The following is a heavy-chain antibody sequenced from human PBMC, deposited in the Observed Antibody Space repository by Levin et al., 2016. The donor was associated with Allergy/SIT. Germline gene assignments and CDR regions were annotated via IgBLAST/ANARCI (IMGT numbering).Heavy chain of an antibody. D-gene: IGHD1-26*01. CDR1: GYTFTGYY. Sequence: SVKVSCKASGYTFTGYYMHWVRQAPGQGLEWMGRIIPILGIANYAQKFQGRVTITADKSTSTAYMELSSLRSEDTAVYYCARGGYIVGATTVGYWGQGTLVTVSS. J-gene: IGHJ4*02. CDR2: IIPILGIA. V-gene: IGHV1-69*04. CDR3: ARGGYIVGATTVGY.